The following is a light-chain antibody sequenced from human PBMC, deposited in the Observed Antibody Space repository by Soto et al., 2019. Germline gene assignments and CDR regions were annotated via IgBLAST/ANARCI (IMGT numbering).Light chain of an antibody. Sequence: DIQVTQSPSTLSASVGDRVTITCRASQSVRVWLAWYQVKPGKAPKLLIYEASRLQSGVPSRFSGSGSGTEFTLTISSLQPDDFATYYCQQYIAYSGTFGQGTKVEIK. CDR1: QSVRVW. CDR3: QQYIAYSGT. CDR2: EAS. V-gene: IGKV1-5*03. J-gene: IGKJ1*01.